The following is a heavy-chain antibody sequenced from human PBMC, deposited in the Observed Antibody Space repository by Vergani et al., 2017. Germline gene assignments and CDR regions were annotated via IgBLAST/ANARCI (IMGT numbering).Heavy chain of an antibody. J-gene: IGHJ5*01. CDR2: INTNGDYT. CDR1: GFSFTTYA. Sequence: EVQLLESGGGLVQPGGSLRLSCAASGFSFTTYAMSWVRQAPGKGLEWVSTINTNGDYTRNGDSVKGRFTISRDHSKSTLYLQMNSLSADDAAIYCCAKGGWNYWFGSWGQGTLVIVS. CDR3: AKGGWNYWFGS. D-gene: IGHD1-1*01. V-gene: IGHV3-23*01.